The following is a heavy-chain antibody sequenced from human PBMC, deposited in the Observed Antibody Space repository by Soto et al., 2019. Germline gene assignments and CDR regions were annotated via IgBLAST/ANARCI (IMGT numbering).Heavy chain of an antibody. Sequence: EVQLVESGGGLVNPGRSLRLSCAASGFTFSNAWMNWVRQAPGQGLEWVARFKSWGDDGATDYGAPVKGRFTISRDDSENTLCLQMDSMKIEDTAVYFCTSVLPEVTTNYGFDYWGQGILVTVSS. CDR3: TSVLPEVTTNYGFDY. J-gene: IGHJ4*02. CDR1: GFTFSNAW. CDR2: FKSWGDDGAT. V-gene: IGHV3-15*07. D-gene: IGHD4-17*01.